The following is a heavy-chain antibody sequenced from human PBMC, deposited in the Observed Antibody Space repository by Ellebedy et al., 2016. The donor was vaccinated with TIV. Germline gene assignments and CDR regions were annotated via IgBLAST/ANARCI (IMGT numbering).Heavy chain of an antibody. CDR1: GFTFSDYY. J-gene: IGHJ4*02. Sequence: GESLKISCAASGFTFSDYYMSWIRQAPGKGLEWVSYISSSGSTIYYADSVKGRFTISRDNAKNSLYLQMNSLRAEDTAVYYCARPYYYGSGSYLDYWGQGTLVTVSS. CDR2: ISSSGSTI. CDR3: ARPYYYGSGSYLDY. V-gene: IGHV3-11*04. D-gene: IGHD3-10*01.